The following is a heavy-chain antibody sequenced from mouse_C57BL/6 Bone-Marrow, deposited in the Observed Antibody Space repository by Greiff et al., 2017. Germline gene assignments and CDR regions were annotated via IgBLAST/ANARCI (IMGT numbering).Heavy chain of an antibody. J-gene: IGHJ1*03. CDR1: GYSITSGYY. V-gene: IGHV3-6*01. CDR2: ISYDGSN. CDR3: ARGDYYYGSSPNWYFDV. D-gene: IGHD1-1*01. Sequence: EVQVVESGPGLVKPSQSLSLTCSVTGYSITSGYYWNWIRQFPGNKLEWMGYISYDGSNNYNPSLKNRISITRDTSKNQFFLKLNSVTTEDTATYYCARGDYYYGSSPNWYFDVWGTGTTVTVSS.